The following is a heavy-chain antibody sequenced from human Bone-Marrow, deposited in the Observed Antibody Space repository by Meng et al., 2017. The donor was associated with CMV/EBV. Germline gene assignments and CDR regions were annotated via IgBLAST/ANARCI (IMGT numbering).Heavy chain of an antibody. CDR3: ARDLGGGSYSGGCDY. D-gene: IGHD1-26*01. CDR1: GLTFSSYS. J-gene: IGHJ4*02. CDR2: ISSSSSYI. V-gene: IGHV3-21*01. Sequence: GESLKISCAASGLTFSSYSMNWVRQAPGKGLEWVSSISSSSSYIYYADSVKGRFTISRDNAKNSLYLQMNSLRAEDTAVYYCARDLGGGSYSGGCDYWGQGTLVTVSS.